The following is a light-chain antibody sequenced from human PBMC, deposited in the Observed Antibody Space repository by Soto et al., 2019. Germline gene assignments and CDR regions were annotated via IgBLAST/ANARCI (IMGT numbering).Light chain of an antibody. CDR1: SSDVGGYNH. V-gene: IGLV2-14*01. CDR2: DVS. CDR3: SSYTFSSTRWV. Sequence: QSALTQPASVSGSPGQSITISCTGTSSDVGGYNHVSWYQQCPGKAPKVMIYDVSNRPSGVSYRFSGSKSGNTASLTISGLQAEDEADYYCSSYTFSSTRWVSGGGTKLTVL. J-gene: IGLJ3*02.